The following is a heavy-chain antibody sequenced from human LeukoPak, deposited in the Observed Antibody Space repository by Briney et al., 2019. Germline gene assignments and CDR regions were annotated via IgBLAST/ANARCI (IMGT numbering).Heavy chain of an antibody. CDR3: ARPENIVVVSAADAFDI. CDR1: GFTFSSYS. CDR2: ISSSSSYI. J-gene: IGHJ3*02. D-gene: IGHD2-2*01. V-gene: IGHV3-21*01. Sequence: GGSLRLSCAASGFTFSSYSMNWVRQAPGKGLEWVSSISSSSSYIYYADSVKGRFTISRDNAKNSLYLQMNSLRAEDTAVYYCARPENIVVVSAADAFDIWGQGTMVTVSS.